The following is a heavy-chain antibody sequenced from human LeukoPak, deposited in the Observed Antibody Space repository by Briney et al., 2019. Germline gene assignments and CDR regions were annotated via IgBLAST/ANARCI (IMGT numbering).Heavy chain of an antibody. D-gene: IGHD3-22*01. J-gene: IGHJ4*02. CDR1: GGSISSSNW. CDR3: ARATSQPTAYYYDSSALGDYFDY. CDR2: IYHSGTA. V-gene: IGHV4-4*02. Sequence: SGTLSLTCAVSGGSISSSNWWSWVRQPPGKGLEWIGEIYHSGTANYNPSLKSRVTISVDKSKNQFSLKLSSVTAADTAVYYCARATSQPTAYYYDSSALGDYFDYWGQGTLVTVSS.